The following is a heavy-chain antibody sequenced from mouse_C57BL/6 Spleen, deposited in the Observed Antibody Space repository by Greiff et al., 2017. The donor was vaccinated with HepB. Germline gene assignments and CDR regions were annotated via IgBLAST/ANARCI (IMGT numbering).Heavy chain of an antibody. CDR1: GYTFTDYY. J-gene: IGHJ3*01. V-gene: IGHV1-19*01. Sequence: EVQLQQSGPVLVKPGASVKMSCKASGYTFTDYYMNWVKQSHGKSLEWIGVINPYNGGTSYNQKFKGKATLTVDKSSSTAYMELNSLTSEDSAVYYCARSKEYDDLAWFAYWGQRTLVTVSA. D-gene: IGHD2-14*01. CDR2: INPYNGGT. CDR3: ARSKEYDDLAWFAY.